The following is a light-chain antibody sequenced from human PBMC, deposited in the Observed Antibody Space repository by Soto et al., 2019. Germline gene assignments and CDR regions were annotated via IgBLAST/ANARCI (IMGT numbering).Light chain of an antibody. J-gene: IGKJ5*01. CDR2: GAS. Sequence: ETVLTQSPGTLSLSPWERATLSCRASQSVSSSYLAWYQQKPGQAPRLLIYGASTRVTGIPDRFSGSGSGTVFTLTIGSLEPEDSALYYCQQWKNWPPITFGQGTRLEIK. CDR3: QQWKNWPPIT. CDR1: QSVSSSY. V-gene: IGKV3D-20*02.